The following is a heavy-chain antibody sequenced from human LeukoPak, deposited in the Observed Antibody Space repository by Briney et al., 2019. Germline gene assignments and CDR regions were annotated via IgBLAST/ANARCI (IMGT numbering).Heavy chain of an antibody. D-gene: IGHD5-12*01. V-gene: IGHV3-7*03. Sequence: GGSLRLSCAASGFTFSSYWMNWARQAPGKGLEWVASINHNGNVNYYVDSVKGRFTISRDNAKNSLYLQMNSLRAEDTAVYYCARDGMATINSWGQGTVVTVSS. CDR2: INHNGNVN. J-gene: IGHJ4*02. CDR3: ARDGMATINS. CDR1: GFTFSSYW.